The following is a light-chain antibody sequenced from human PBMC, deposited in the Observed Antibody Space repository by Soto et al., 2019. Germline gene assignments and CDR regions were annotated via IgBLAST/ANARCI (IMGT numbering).Light chain of an antibody. J-gene: IGKJ1*01. CDR2: GAS. V-gene: IGKV3-20*01. CDR1: QSVSNNY. Sequence: EIVLTQSPGTLSLSPGERATLSCRASQSVSNNYLAWYQQTPGQAPRLLIYGASNSATGIPDRFSGSGSGTDFTLTISRLEPEDFAVYSCQQYGSSPRTFGQGIKVDIK. CDR3: QQYGSSPRT.